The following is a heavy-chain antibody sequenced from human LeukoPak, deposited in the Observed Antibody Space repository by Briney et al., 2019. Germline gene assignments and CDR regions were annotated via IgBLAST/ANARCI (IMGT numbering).Heavy chain of an antibody. D-gene: IGHD5-18*01. CDR2: ISGSGGST. Sequence: GGSLRLSCAASGFTFSSYGMSWVRQAPGKGLEWVSAISGSGGSTYYADSVKGRFTISRDNSKNTLYLQMNSLRAEDTAVYYCASAGYSFGAFFDWGQGTLVTVSS. J-gene: IGHJ4*02. CDR1: GFTFSSYG. CDR3: ASAGYSFGAFFD. V-gene: IGHV3-23*01.